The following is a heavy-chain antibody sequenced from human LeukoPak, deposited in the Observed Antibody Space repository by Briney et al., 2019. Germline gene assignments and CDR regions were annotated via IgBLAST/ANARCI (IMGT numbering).Heavy chain of an antibody. J-gene: IGHJ4*02. CDR3: AKGGGYSYGYWYYFDY. CDR1: GFTFSSYW. V-gene: IGHV3-7*03. Sequence: PGGSLRLSCAASGFTFSSYWMSWVRQAPGKGLEWVANIKQDGSEKYYVDSVKGRFTISRDNSKNTLYLQMNSLRAEDTAVYYCAKGGGYSYGYWYYFDYWGQGTLVTVSS. D-gene: IGHD5-18*01. CDR2: IKQDGSEK.